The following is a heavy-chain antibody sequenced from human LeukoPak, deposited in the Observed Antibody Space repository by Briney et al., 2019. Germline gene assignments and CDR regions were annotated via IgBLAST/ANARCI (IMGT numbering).Heavy chain of an antibody. J-gene: IGHJ4*02. V-gene: IGHV3-23*01. CDR2: ITGGGGST. D-gene: IGHD2-15*01. CDR1: GFTFSSYA. CDR3: AKAPLGYCSGIICYEFDY. Sequence: GGSLRLSCAASGFTFSSYAMSWVRQAPGKGLEWVSAITGGGGSTYSADSVKGRFTISRDNSKNTLYLQMHSLRVEDTAVYYCAKAPLGYCSGIICYEFDYWGQGTLVTVSS.